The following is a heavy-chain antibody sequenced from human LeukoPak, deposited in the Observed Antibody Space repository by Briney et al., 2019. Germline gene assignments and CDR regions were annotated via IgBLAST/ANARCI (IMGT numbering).Heavy chain of an antibody. D-gene: IGHD3-10*01. J-gene: IGHJ4*02. Sequence: PETLSFTCTVSGGSISSYYWSWIRQPPGKGLEWIGYIYYSGSTNYNPSLKSRVTISVDTSKNQFSLKLSSVTAADTAVYYCARIHGSGSPWYPIDYWGQGTLVTVSS. V-gene: IGHV4-59*01. CDR3: ARIHGSGSPWYPIDY. CDR2: IYYSGST. CDR1: GGSISSYY.